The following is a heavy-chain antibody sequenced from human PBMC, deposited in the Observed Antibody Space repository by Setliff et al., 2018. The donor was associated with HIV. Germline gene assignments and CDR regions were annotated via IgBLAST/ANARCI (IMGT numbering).Heavy chain of an antibody. CDR1: GGSFSDDS. CDR2: IYYSGST. J-gene: IGHJ3*02. Sequence: SETLSLTCAVYGGSFSDDSWNWIRQPPGKELEWIGYIYYSGSTNYNPSLKSRVTLLVDTSKNQFSLKLSSVTAADTAVHYCARLRYYDSSGYSHDAFDIWGQGTMVTVSS. D-gene: IGHD3-22*01. V-gene: IGHV4-59*08. CDR3: ARLRYYDSSGYSHDAFDI.